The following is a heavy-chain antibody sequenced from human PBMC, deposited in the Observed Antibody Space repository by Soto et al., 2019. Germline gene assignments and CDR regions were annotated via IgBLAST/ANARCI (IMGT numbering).Heavy chain of an antibody. CDR1: GGSVSSSNW. J-gene: IGHJ3*02. Sequence: QVQLQESGPGLVKPSGTLSLTCAVSGGSVSSSNWWSWVRQSPGKGLEWMGEIYHSGSAHYNPSLKSLATISLDKSNNQFSLRLTSVPAADTAVYYCARVPGVVVSADDAFDIWGPGTRVIVSS. CDR2: IYHSGSA. D-gene: IGHD2-21*02. V-gene: IGHV4-4*02. CDR3: ARVPGVVVSADDAFDI.